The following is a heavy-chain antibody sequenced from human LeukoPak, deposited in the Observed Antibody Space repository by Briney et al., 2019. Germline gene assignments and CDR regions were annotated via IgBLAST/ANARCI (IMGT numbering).Heavy chain of an antibody. D-gene: IGHD6-19*01. V-gene: IGHV3-21*01. CDR3: ARDPVDGYSLFDS. CDR2: ISSSSSYI. CDR1: GFTFSSYS. J-gene: IGHJ4*02. Sequence: GGSLRLSCAASGFTFSSYSMSWVRQAPGKGLEWVSSISSSSSYIYYADSVKGRFTISRDNAKNSLYLQMNSLRAEDTAVYYCARDPVDGYSLFDSWGQGTLVTVSS.